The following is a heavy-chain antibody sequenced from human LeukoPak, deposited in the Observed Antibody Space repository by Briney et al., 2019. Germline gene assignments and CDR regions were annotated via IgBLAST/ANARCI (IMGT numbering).Heavy chain of an antibody. CDR3: ASNVDIVATMAPLRFDP. D-gene: IGHD5-12*01. V-gene: IGHV3-30*02. Sequence: GGSLRLSCAASGFTFSSYGMHWVRQAPGKGLEWVAFIRYDGGNKYYAGSVKGRFTISRDNSKNTLFVQMNSLRAEDTAVYYCASNVDIVATMAPLRFDPWGQGTLVTVSS. CDR1: GFTFSSYG. CDR2: IRYDGGNK. J-gene: IGHJ5*02.